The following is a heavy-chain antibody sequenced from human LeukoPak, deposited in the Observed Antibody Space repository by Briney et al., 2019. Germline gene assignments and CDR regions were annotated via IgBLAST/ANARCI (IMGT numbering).Heavy chain of an antibody. J-gene: IGHJ4*02. CDR1: GFTFSNYA. CDR3: ARGQRGSGFDY. V-gene: IGHV3-64*01. D-gene: IGHD3-10*01. Sequence: PGGSLRLSCAASGFTFSNYAMHWVRQAPGKGLEDVSAISSNGGSTYYANSVKGRFTISRDNSRNTLYLQMGSLRAEDMAVYYCARGQRGSGFDYWGQGTLVTVSS. CDR2: ISSNGGST.